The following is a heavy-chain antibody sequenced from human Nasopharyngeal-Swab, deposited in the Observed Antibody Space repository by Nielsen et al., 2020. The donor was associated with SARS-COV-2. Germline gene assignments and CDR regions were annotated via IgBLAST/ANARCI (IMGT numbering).Heavy chain of an antibody. CDR3: ASRGGGYDYFHY. CDR1: GFTFSGYA. D-gene: IGHD5-12*01. V-gene: IGHV3-23*01. J-gene: IGHJ4*02. Sequence: GESLKISCAASGFTFSGYAMSWVRQAPGKGLEWVSAIGGTGGSTYYADSVKGQFTISRDNSKNTLYLQMNSLRAEDTAVYYCASRGGGYDYFHYWGQGTLVTVSS. CDR2: IGGTGGST.